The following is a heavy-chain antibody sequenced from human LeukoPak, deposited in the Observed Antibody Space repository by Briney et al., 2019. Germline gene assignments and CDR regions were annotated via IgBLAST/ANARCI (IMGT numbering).Heavy chain of an antibody. CDR1: GGTFSSYA. D-gene: IGHD6-6*01. CDR2: ISAYNGNT. CDR3: ARDGTQYSSSSCFDF. J-gene: IGHJ4*02. Sequence: ASVKVSCKASGGTFSSYAISWVRQAPGQGLEWMGWISAYNGNTNYAQKLQGRVTMTTDTSTSTAYMELRSLRSDDTAVYYCARDGTQYSSSSCFDFWGQGTLVTVSS. V-gene: IGHV1-18*01.